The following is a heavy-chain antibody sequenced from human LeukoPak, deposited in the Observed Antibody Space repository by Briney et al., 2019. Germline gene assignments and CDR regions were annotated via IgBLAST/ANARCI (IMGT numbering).Heavy chain of an antibody. J-gene: IGHJ5*02. CDR1: GYTFTGYY. D-gene: IGHD1-26*01. V-gene: IGHV1-2*02. Sequence: ASVKVSCKASGYTFTGYYMHWVQQAPGQGLEWMGWINPNSGGTNYAQKFQGRVTMTRDTSISTAYMELSRLRSDDTAVYYCAREKLVSGSYYGPGWFDPWGQGTLVTVSS. CDR2: INPNSGGT. CDR3: AREKLVSGSYYGPGWFDP.